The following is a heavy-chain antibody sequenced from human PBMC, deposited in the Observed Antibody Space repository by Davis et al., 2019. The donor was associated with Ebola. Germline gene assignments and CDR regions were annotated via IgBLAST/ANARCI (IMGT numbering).Heavy chain of an antibody. CDR1: GGSISSYY. J-gene: IGHJ5*02. D-gene: IGHD2-2*01. V-gene: IGHV4-59*01. Sequence: PGGSLRLSCTVSGGSISSYYWSWIRQPPGKGLEWIGYIYYSGSTNYNPSLKSRVTISVDTSKNQFSLKLSSVTAADTAVYYCARAACSSTSCYFQGFDPWGQGTLVTVSS. CDR3: ARAACSSTSCYFQGFDP. CDR2: IYYSGST.